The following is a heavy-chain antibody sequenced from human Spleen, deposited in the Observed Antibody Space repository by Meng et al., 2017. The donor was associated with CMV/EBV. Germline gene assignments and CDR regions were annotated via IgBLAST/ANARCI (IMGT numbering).Heavy chain of an antibody. J-gene: IGHJ4*02. Sequence: VRLGESGAEVKKPGASVKVSCKASGYTFTGYYMHWVRQAPGQGLEWMGWINPNSGGTNYAQKFQGRVTMTRDTSISTAYMELSRLRSDDTAVYYCARDYYYDSSGYYYGWGQGTLVTVSS. CDR1: GYTFTGYY. CDR2: INPNSGGT. V-gene: IGHV1-2*02. CDR3: ARDYYYDSSGYYYG. D-gene: IGHD3-22*01.